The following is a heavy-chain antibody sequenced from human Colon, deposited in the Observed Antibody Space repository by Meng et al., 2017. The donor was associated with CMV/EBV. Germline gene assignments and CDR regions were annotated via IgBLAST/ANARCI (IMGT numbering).Heavy chain of an antibody. J-gene: IGHJ4*02. CDR3: ARGSREWLSSYFDY. Sequence: GESLKISCAASGFTFSSYTMHWVRQAPGKGLEWVAAISYDGYRKDYADSVKGRLTFFRNNSQNTLYLQMNNLGADDTAVYYCARGSREWLSSYFDYWGQGTLVTVSS. D-gene: IGHD3-3*01. CDR1: GFTFSSYT. CDR2: ISYDGYRK. V-gene: IGHV3-30*04.